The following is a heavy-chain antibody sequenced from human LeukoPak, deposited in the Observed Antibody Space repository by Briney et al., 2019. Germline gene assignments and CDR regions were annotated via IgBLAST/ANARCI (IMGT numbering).Heavy chain of an antibody. CDR2: IYYSGST. J-gene: IGHJ4*02. V-gene: IGHV4-59*08. CDR3: ARRDYSSSSVEY. CDR1: GGSISNKY. Sequence: SETLSLTCTVSGGSISNKYWSWIRQPPGKGLEWIGYIYYSGSTNYNPSLKSRVTIYVDTSKNQISLDLSSVTAADTAVYYCARRDYSSSSVEYWGQGTLVTVSS. D-gene: IGHD6-13*01.